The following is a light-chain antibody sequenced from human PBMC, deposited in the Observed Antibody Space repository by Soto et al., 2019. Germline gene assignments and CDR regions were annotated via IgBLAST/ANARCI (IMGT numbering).Light chain of an antibody. Sequence: QSVQTQPASVSGSPGQSITISCTGTSSDVGGYNYVSWYQQHPGKAPKLMIYEVSNRPSGVSNRFSGSKSGNTASLTISGLQAEDEADYYCSSYTSSSIDYVFGPGTKLTVL. CDR3: SSYTSSSIDYV. CDR2: EVS. J-gene: IGLJ1*01. CDR1: SSDVGGYNY. V-gene: IGLV2-14*01.